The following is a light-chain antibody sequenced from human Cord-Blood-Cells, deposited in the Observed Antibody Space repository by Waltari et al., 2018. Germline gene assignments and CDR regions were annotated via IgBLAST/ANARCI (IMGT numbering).Light chain of an antibody. CDR1: SSDVGGYNY. J-gene: IGLJ3*02. CDR3: SSYTSSSTWV. Sequence: QSALTQPASVSGSPGQSITISCTGTSSDVGGYNYVSWYQQHQGKAPKLIIYDVSKQPYGVANRFSGSKSGNTASLTISGLQAEDEADYYCSSYTSSSTWVFGGGTKLTVL. V-gene: IGLV2-14*01. CDR2: DVS.